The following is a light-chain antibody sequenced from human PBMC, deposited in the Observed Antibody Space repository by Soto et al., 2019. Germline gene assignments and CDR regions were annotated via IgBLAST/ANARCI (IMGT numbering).Light chain of an antibody. CDR2: GAS. J-gene: IGKJ1*01. V-gene: IGKV3-20*01. CDR3: QQYGSTPPQT. CDR1: QSVSSSY. Sequence: EIVLTQSPGTLSLSPGERATLSCRASQSVSSSYLAWYQQKLGQAPRLIIYGASSRATGIPERFSGSGSATDLTLTISRLEPEDFAVYDGQQYGSTPPQTFGQGTKVDIK.